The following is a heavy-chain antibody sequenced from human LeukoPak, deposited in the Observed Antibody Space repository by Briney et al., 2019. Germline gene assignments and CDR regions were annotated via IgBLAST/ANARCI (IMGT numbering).Heavy chain of an antibody. D-gene: IGHD2-2*02. V-gene: IGHV3-23*01. Sequence: GSLTPFCAASGFTFSSFVLSWVRQAPGEGGEWVSGNSGSTSTTYYADSLKGRFSISRDNSKNTVYRQVHSLRAEDTAVYFCARGRLYGMDVWGEGATVIVSS. CDR2: NSGSTSTT. J-gene: IGHJ6*01. CDR3: ARGRLYGMDV. CDR1: GFTFSSFV.